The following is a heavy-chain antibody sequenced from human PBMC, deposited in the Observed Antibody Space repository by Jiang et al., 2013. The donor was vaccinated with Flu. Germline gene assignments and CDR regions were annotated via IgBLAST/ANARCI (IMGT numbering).Heavy chain of an antibody. CDR1: GFTFTTYG. D-gene: IGHD3/OR15-3a*01. Sequence: VQLVESGGGVVQPGRSLRLSCEASGFTFTTYGMHWVRHAPGKGLEWVAFISYDGSQKYYADSVKGRFTISRDNSKNTLFLQASSLRAEDTSVYYCAKDQGQRADNGGLWTLGYWGQGTLVTVSS. CDR3: AKDQGQRADNGGLWTLGY. V-gene: IGHV3-30*18. J-gene: IGHJ4*02. CDR2: ISYDGSQK.